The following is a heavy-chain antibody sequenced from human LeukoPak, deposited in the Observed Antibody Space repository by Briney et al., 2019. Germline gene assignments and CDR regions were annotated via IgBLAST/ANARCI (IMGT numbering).Heavy chain of an antibody. Sequence: GGSLRLSCAASGFTFSSYAMHWVRQAPGKGLEWVAVISYDGSNKYYADSVKGRFTISRDNSKNTLYLQMNSLRAEDTAVYYCAKDSRAVRGFRGALDYWGQGTLVTVSS. J-gene: IGHJ4*02. CDR1: GFTFSSYA. CDR2: ISYDGSNK. CDR3: AKDSRAVRGFRGALDY. V-gene: IGHV3-30*04. D-gene: IGHD3-10*01.